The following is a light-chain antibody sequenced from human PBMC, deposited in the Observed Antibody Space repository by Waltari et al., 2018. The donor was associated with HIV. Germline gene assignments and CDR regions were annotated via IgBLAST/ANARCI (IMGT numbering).Light chain of an antibody. J-gene: IGLJ3*02. CDR2: DVS. V-gene: IGLV2-23*02. CDR3: CSYVSEIVPCV. CDR1: SSDVGAYNL. Sequence: QTALTQPASVSGSPGQSITISCTGTSSDVGAYNLVSWYQQHPGKAPILIIYDVSERPAGVSNRFTGPKSGNTASLTISGLQAEDEADYYCCSYVSEIVPCVFGGGTKLTVL.